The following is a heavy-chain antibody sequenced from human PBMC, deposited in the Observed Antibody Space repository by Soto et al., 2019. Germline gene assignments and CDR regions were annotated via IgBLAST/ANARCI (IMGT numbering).Heavy chain of an antibody. J-gene: IGHJ6*02. CDR3: ARATVDCTNGVCWGYGMDV. CDR2: IGTAGDP. CDR1: GFTFSSYD. Sequence: EVQLVESGGGLVQPGGSLRLSCAASGFTFSSYDIQWVRQATGKGLEWVSTIGTAGDPYYPGSVKGRFTISRENAKNSLYLQMNSLRDGDTAVYYCARATVDCTNGVCWGYGMDVWGQGTTVTVSS. D-gene: IGHD2-8*01. V-gene: IGHV3-13*05.